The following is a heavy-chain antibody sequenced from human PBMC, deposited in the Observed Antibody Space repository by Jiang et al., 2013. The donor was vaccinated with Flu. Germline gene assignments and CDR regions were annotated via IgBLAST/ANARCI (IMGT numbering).Heavy chain of an antibody. D-gene: IGHD3-10*01. V-gene: IGHV3-73*01. CDR3: TSRGSGVITWTT. J-gene: IGHJ4*02. CDR1: GFTFSGSA. CDR2: IRSKANSYAT. Sequence: VQLVESGGGLVQPGGSLKLSCAASGFTFSGSAMHWVRQASGKGLEWVGRIRSKANSYATAYAASVKGRFTISRDDSKNTAYLQMNSLKTEDTAVYYCTSRGSGVITWTTWGQGTLVTVSS.